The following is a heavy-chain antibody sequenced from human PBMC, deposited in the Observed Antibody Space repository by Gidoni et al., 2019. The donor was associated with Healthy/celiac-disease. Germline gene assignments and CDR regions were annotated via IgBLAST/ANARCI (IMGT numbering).Heavy chain of an antibody. J-gene: IGHJ6*02. Sequence: QVQLVQSGAEVKKPGSSVKVSCKASGGTFSSYAISWVRQAPGQGLEWMGGIIPIFGTANYAQKFQGRVTITADESTSTAYMELSSLRSEDTAVYYCARSFAAWGSGYYYHLDYYYYGMDVWGQGTTVTVSS. V-gene: IGHV1-69*01. CDR3: ARSFAAWGSGYYYHLDYYYYGMDV. CDR1: GGTFSSYA. CDR2: IIPIFGTA. D-gene: IGHD3-22*01.